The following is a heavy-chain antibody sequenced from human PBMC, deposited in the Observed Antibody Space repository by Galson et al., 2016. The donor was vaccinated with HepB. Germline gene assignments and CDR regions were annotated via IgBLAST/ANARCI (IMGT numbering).Heavy chain of an antibody. CDR3: ARRTVTTHDY. CDR2: ISAYNGNT. CDR1: GYIFTSYG. J-gene: IGHJ4*02. Sequence: SVKVSCKASGYIFTSYGISWVRQAPGQGLEWMGWISAYNGNTNYAKKFQGRVTLTTDTSTNIGDMELRSLTADDPAAYYCARRTVTTHDYWGQRAIVTVS. D-gene: IGHD4-17*01. V-gene: IGHV1-18*01.